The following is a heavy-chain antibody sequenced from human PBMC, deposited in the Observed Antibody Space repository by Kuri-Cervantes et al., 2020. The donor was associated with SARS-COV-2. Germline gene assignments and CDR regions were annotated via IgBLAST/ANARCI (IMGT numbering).Heavy chain of an antibody. CDR2: IIPIFGTA. CDR3: AREAYSYGSIYYYYMDV. Sequence: SVKVSCKASGGTFSSYAISWVRQAPGQGLEWMGGIIPIFGTANYAQKFQGRVTITADESTSTAYMELSSLRSDDTAVYYCAREAYSYGSIYYYYMDVWGKGTTVTVSS. D-gene: IGHD5-18*01. V-gene: IGHV1-69*13. CDR1: GGTFSSYA. J-gene: IGHJ6*03.